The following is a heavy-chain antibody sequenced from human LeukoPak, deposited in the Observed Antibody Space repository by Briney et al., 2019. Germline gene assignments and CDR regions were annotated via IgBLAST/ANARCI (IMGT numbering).Heavy chain of an antibody. V-gene: IGHV4-61*02. CDR1: GGSISRGSYY. J-gene: IGHJ4*02. D-gene: IGHD3-10*01. CDR3: ARQTFGALYFDS. Sequence: SETLSLTCIVSGGSISRGSYYWNWIRQPAGKGLEWMGRIYNSGSTNYNPSLKSRVTISSDMSKNQFSLNLSSVTAADTAVYYCARQTFGALYFDSWGQGTLVTVSS. CDR2: IYNSGST.